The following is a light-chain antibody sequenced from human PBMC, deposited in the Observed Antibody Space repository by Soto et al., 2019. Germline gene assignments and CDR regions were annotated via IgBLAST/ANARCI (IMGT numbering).Light chain of an antibody. CDR2: NAS. J-gene: IGKJ3*01. CDR3: HQYNTWPPHFT. V-gene: IGKV3-15*01. CDR1: QSVSTK. Sequence: EIVMAQTPGILSLSPGETDTLSCRASQSVSTKLAWYQQRPGQTPRLLIYNASTRATGVPARFSGGGSVTEFSLTISSLQSDDLAVYYCHQYNTWPPHFTFGPGTNVDVK.